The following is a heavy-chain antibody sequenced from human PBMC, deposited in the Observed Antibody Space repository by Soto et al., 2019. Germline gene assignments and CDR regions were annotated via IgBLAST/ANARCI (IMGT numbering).Heavy chain of an antibody. Sequence: PSETLSLTCTVSGGSISRSSYYWGWIRPPPGKGLEWIGSIYYSGSTYYNPSLKSRVTISVDTSKNQFSLKLSSVTAADTAVYYCARRQYYDFWSGYEGRFHWFDPWGQGTLVTVSS. CDR3: ARRQYYDFWSGYEGRFHWFDP. D-gene: IGHD3-3*01. V-gene: IGHV4-39*01. J-gene: IGHJ5*02. CDR1: GGSISRSSYY. CDR2: IYYSGST.